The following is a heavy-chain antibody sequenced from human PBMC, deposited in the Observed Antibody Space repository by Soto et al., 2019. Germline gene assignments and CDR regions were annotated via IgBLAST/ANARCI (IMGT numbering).Heavy chain of an antibody. Sequence: QEQLVESGGGVVQPGRSLRLSCAASVTIFSGFGMHWVRQAPGKGLEWVAVIRHDGSNIYYADSVNGRFTISRDNFKKTLYLQLDSLRAEYTAVYYCARDGVGATTFFGYLDYWGKGALVTVSS. CDR2: IRHDGSNI. D-gene: IGHD3-3*01. CDR1: VTIFSGFG. CDR3: ARDGVGATTFFGYLDY. J-gene: IGHJ4*02. V-gene: IGHV3-33*01.